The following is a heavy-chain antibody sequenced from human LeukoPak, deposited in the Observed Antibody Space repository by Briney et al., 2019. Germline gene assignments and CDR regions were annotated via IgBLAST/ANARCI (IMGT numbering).Heavy chain of an antibody. Sequence: ASVKVSCKASGGTFSSYAISWVRQAPGQGPEWMGGIIPIFGTANYAQKFQGRVTITADESTSTAYMELSSLRSEDTAVYYCARESRDGYNQRRYFDYWGQGTLVTVSS. V-gene: IGHV1-69*01. CDR3: ARESRDGYNQRRYFDY. CDR2: IIPIFGTA. D-gene: IGHD5-24*01. J-gene: IGHJ4*02. CDR1: GGTFSSYA.